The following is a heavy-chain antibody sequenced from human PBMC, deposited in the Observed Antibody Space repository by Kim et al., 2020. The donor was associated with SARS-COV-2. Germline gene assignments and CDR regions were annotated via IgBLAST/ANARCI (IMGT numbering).Heavy chain of an antibody. CDR3: ARDRPWGPDYYGSGNWFDP. CDR2: ISSSSSTI. CDR1: GFTFSSYS. Sequence: GGSLRLSCAASGFTFSSYSMNWVRQAPGKGLEWVSYISSSSSTIYYADSVKGRFTISRDNAKNSLYLQMNSLRDEDTAVYYCARDRPWGPDYYGSGNWFDPWGQGTLVTVSS. V-gene: IGHV3-48*02. J-gene: IGHJ5*02. D-gene: IGHD3-10*01.